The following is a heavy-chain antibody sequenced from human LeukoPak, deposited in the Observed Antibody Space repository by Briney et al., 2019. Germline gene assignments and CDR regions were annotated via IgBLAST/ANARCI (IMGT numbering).Heavy chain of an antibody. CDR2: VSASGDKT. Sequence: PGGSLRLSCAASGFSFSVYTMSWVRQAPGKGLEWISAVSASGDKTYYADSVKGRFTVSRDNSKDTLYLHMNSLRAEDTALYYCARDIHDSSGYYYDYWGQGTLVTVSS. CDR1: GFSFSVYT. D-gene: IGHD3-22*01. J-gene: IGHJ4*02. CDR3: ARDIHDSSGYYYDY. V-gene: IGHV3-23*01.